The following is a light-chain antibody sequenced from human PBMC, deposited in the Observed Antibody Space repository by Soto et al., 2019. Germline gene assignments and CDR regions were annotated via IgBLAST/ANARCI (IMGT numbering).Light chain of an antibody. CDR2: DVS. CDR1: SSDIGGYNY. CDR3: SSFTSRHTYV. V-gene: IGLV2-14*01. J-gene: IGLJ1*01. Sequence: ALTQPASVSGSPGQSTTISCTGTSSDIGGYNYVSWYQQLPGEAPKLIIYDVSDRPSGVSTRFSGSKSGNTASLTISGLQAEDEGDYYCSSFTSRHTYVFGTGTKVTVL.